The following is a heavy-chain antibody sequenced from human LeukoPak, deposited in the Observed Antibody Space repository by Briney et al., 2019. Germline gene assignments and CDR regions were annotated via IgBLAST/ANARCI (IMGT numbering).Heavy chain of an antibody. CDR3: VRDISGYYFDY. J-gene: IGHJ4*02. Sequence: PGGSLRLSCAASGFTFSDYHMTWIGQAPGKGLEWVSYISGSSIYTRYADSVKGRFTISRDNAKNSLYLQMNSLRAEDTALYYCVRDISGYYFDYWGQGTLVTVSS. D-gene: IGHD3-22*01. V-gene: IGHV3-11*05. CDR2: ISGSSIYT. CDR1: GFTFSDYH.